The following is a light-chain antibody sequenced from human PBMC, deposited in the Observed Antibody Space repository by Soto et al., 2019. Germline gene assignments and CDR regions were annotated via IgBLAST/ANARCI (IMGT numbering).Light chain of an antibody. CDR3: KSYAGSNTYV. V-gene: IGLV2-8*01. CDR2: EVV. Sequence: QAVLTQPPSASGSPGQSVTISCTGTKNDVGFYDFVSWYQHHPGKAPRLIIYEVVQRPSGVPDRFSGSKSGNTASLTVSGLQAADEADYFCKSYAGSNTYVFGSWTKLTVL. J-gene: IGLJ1*01. CDR1: KNDVGFYDF.